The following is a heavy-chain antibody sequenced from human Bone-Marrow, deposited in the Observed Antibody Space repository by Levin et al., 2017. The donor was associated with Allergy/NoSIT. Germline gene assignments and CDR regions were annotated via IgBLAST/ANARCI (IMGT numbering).Heavy chain of an antibody. J-gene: IGHJ6*02. Sequence: GESLKISCVASGFTFSNYAMHWVRQAPGKGLEWLAVISSDGSYKYYADSVKDRFTISRDNSKNTLYLQMNSLRPDDTALFYCARERYCSGSSCLVYYFYGMDVWAQGTTVTVSS. CDR3: ARERYCSGSSCLVYYFYGMDV. CDR1: GFTFSNYA. V-gene: IGHV3-30*04. CDR2: ISSDGSYK. D-gene: IGHD2-2*01.